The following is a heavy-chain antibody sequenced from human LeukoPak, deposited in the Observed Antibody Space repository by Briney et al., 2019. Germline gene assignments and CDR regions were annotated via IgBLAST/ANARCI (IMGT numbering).Heavy chain of an antibody. V-gene: IGHV3-23*01. D-gene: IGHD1-26*01. CDR1: GLTFSSYD. Sequence: PGGTLRLFCAASGLTFSSYDMRWVPQAPGKGLEGVSANTGSGGSTYYADAVKGRFTITRDNSKSTLYLQMNSLRAEDTAVYYCAKRAQVGARATSGFDYWGQGTLVTVSS. CDR2: NTGSGGST. CDR3: AKRAQVGARATSGFDY. J-gene: IGHJ4*02.